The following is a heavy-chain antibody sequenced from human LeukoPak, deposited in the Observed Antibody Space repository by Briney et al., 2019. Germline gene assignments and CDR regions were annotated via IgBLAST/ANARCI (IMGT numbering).Heavy chain of an antibody. Sequence: ASVKVSRKASGYTFTSYDINWVRQATGQGLEWMGWMNPNSGNTGYAQKFQGRVTMTRNTSISTAYMELSSLRSEDTAVYYCASRAYYYGSGSYTLVYYFDYWGQGTLVTVSS. CDR1: GYTFTSYD. J-gene: IGHJ4*02. V-gene: IGHV1-8*01. D-gene: IGHD3-10*01. CDR2: MNPNSGNT. CDR3: ASRAYYYGSGSYTLVYYFDY.